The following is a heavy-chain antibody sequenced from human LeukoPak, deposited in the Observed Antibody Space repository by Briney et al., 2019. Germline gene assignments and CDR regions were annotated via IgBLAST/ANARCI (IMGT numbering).Heavy chain of an antibody. V-gene: IGHV1-69-2*01. CDR3: ATGRGSWFDP. Sequence: ASVKVSCKASGYTFTDSYMHWVQQTPGKGLEWMGRVDPEDGETIYAEKFQGRVTITADTSTDTAYMELSSLRSEDTAVYYSATGRGSWFDPWRQGNLVTISS. CDR1: GYTFTDSY. CDR2: VDPEDGET. J-gene: IGHJ5*02. D-gene: IGHD3-16*01.